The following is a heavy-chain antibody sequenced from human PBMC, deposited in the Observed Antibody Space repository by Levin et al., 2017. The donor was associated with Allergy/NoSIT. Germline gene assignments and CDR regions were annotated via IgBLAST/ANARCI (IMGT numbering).Heavy chain of an antibody. CDR1: GLIFRDYA. V-gene: IGHV3-49*04. D-gene: IGHD3-22*01. J-gene: IGHJ1*01. Sequence: GESLKISCTVSGLIFRDYAISWVRQAPGKGLEWVAFIRNKEYGEKTQYAASVQGRFTISRDDSTGIAYLQMNSLTIEDTAVYYCIRGYSGYYAEYFYHWGQGTVVTVSS. CDR3: IRGYSGYYAEYFYH. CDR2: IRNKEYGEKT.